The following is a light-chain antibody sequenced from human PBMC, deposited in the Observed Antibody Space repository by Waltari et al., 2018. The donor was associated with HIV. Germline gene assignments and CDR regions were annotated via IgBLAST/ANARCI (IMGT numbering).Light chain of an antibody. CDR1: QAIKNV. V-gene: IGKV1-17*01. Sequence: DIQMTQSPSSLSASVGDRVAITCRASQAIKNVLGWYQQKPGRAPTRLIYSASTLHSGVPARFRGSGSGRIFVLSIDGLLPEDIATYFCLQHNAFPRTFGQGTKIEI. CDR3: LQHNAFPRT. J-gene: IGKJ1*01. CDR2: SAS.